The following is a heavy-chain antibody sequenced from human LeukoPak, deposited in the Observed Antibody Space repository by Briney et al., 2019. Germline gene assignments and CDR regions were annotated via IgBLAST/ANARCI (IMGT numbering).Heavy chain of an antibody. Sequence: GGSLRLSCAASGFTFSSYAMHWVRQAPGKGLEWVAVISYDGSNKYYADSVKGRFTISRDNAKNSLYLQMNSLRAEDTAVYYCATVVDPFDYWGQGTLVTVSS. CDR1: GFTFSSYA. J-gene: IGHJ4*02. D-gene: IGHD2-15*01. CDR3: ATVVDPFDY. V-gene: IGHV3-30*04. CDR2: ISYDGSNK.